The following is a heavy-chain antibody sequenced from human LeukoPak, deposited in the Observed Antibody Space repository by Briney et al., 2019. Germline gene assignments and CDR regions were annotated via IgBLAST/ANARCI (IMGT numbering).Heavy chain of an antibody. D-gene: IGHD1-14*01. V-gene: IGHV1-8*03. CDR3: ARDRLEPLEAYDAFDI. Sequence: GASVKVSCKASGYTFTSYDINWVRQATGQGLEWMGWMNPNSGNTGYAQKFQGRVTITRNTSISTAYMELSSLRSEDTAVYYCARDRLEPLEAYDAFDIWGQGTMVTVSS. J-gene: IGHJ3*02. CDR2: MNPNSGNT. CDR1: GYTFTSYD.